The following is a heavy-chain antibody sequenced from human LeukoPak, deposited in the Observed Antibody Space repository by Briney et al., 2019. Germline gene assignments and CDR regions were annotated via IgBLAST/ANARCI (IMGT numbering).Heavy chain of an antibody. Sequence: SQTLSLTCVISGDSVSSNSAAWNWIRQSPSRGLEWLGRTYYRSKWYSYSAVSVKSRITINPDTSKNQFSLQLNSVTPEDTAVYYCARDPLGCTNGVCYTAYYYGMDVWGQGTTVTVSS. CDR3: ARDPLGCTNGVCYTAYYYGMDV. D-gene: IGHD2-8*01. V-gene: IGHV6-1*01. CDR2: TYYRSKWYS. J-gene: IGHJ6*02. CDR1: GDSVSSNSAA.